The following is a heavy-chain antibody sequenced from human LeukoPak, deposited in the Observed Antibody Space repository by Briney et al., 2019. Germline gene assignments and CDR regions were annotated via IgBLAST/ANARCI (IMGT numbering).Heavy chain of an antibody. CDR1: GGSISPYY. Sequence: SETLSLTCTVSGGSISPYYWSWIRQPPGKGLEWIGYIYYSGSTNYNPSLKSRVTISLDTSKNQFSLDLNSVTAADTAIYFCARFRASTGEHYFDYWGQGTLVTVSS. J-gene: IGHJ4*02. V-gene: IGHV4-59*01. CDR2: IYYSGST. D-gene: IGHD1-1*01. CDR3: ARFRASTGEHYFDY.